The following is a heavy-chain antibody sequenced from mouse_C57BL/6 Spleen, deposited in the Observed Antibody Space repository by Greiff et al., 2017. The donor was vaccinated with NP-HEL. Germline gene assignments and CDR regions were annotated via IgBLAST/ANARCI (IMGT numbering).Heavy chain of an antibody. J-gene: IGHJ1*03. CDR3: ARSGVTRYFDV. CDR2: IDPEDGET. Sequence: VQLQQSGAELVKPGASVQLSCTASGFNIKDYYMHWVKQRTEQGLEWIGRIDPEDGETKYAPTFQGKATITADTSSNTAYLQLSSLTSEDTAVYYCARSGVTRYFDVWGTGTTVTVSS. CDR1: GFNIKDYY. D-gene: IGHD2-1*01. V-gene: IGHV14-2*01.